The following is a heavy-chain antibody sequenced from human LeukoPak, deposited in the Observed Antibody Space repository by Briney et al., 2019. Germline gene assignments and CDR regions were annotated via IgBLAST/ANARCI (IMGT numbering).Heavy chain of an antibody. V-gene: IGHV3-7*01. CDR1: GFTLSDFW. J-gene: IGHJ3*02. D-gene: IGHD3-3*01. Sequence: GGSLRLSCAASGFTLSDFWMSWVRQAPGKGLEWVANIDQDGSDKNYVGSVKGRFTISRDDAKNSLFLQMNSLRAEDTAVYYCARDRLVIDFWSLTEGPDAFDIWGQGTRVTVSS. CDR3: ARDRLVIDFWSLTEGPDAFDI. CDR2: IDQDGSDK.